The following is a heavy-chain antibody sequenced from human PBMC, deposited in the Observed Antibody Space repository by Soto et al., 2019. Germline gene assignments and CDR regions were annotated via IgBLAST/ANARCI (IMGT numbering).Heavy chain of an antibody. CDR1: GFTFSSYG. V-gene: IGHV3-30*18. D-gene: IGHD2-2*01. CDR3: AKAKPVVVPAAKDNWCDP. Sequence: LTLSCAASGFTFSSYGMHWVRQAPGKGLEWVAVISYDGSNKYYADSVKGRFTISRDNSKNTLYLQMNSLRAEDTDVYYCAKAKPVVVPAAKDNWCDPWGQGTLVTSPQ. CDR2: ISYDGSNK. J-gene: IGHJ5*02.